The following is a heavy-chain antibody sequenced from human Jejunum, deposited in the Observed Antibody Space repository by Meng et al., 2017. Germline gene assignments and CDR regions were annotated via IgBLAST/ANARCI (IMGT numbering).Heavy chain of an antibody. D-gene: IGHD1-26*01. Sequence: ASVKVSCKASGYTFTDYYIRWVRQAPGQGLEWMGWINPNSGGTNYAQKFQGRVTMTRDTSISTAYMELSRLRSDDTAVYFCARDLRSGSFQNGMDVWGQGTTVTVSS. CDR2: INPNSGGT. CDR3: ARDLRSGSFQNGMDV. V-gene: IGHV1-2*02. CDR1: GYTFTDYY. J-gene: IGHJ6*02.